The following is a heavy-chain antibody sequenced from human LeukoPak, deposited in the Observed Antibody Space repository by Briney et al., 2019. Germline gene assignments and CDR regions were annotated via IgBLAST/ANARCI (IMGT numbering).Heavy chain of an antibody. J-gene: IGHJ4*02. CDR3: AREGNYDVLTGYSPADF. D-gene: IGHD3-9*01. Sequence: GGSLRLSCAASGFTFSSYAMSWVRQAPGKGLEWVSAISGSGGSTYYADSVKGRFTISRDNSKNTLYLQMNSLRAEDTAVYYCAREGNYDVLTGYSPADFWGQGSLVTVSS. CDR1: GFTFSSYA. V-gene: IGHV3-23*01. CDR2: ISGSGGST.